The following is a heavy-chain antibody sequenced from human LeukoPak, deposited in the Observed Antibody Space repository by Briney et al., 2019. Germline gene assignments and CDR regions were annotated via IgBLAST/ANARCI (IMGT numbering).Heavy chain of an antibody. V-gene: IGHV4-59*12. D-gene: IGHD2-15*01. CDR3: ARGGGAVDY. Sequence: SETLSLTCTVSGGSISSYYWSWIRQPPGKGLEWIGYIYNSGSTNYNPSLRSRVTISVDTSKNQFSLQLNSVTPEDTAVYYCARGGGAVDYWGQGTLVTVSS. J-gene: IGHJ4*02. CDR2: IYNSGST. CDR1: GGSISSYY.